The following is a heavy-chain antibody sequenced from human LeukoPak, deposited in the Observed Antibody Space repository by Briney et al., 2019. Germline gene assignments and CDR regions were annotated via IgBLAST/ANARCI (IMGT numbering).Heavy chain of an antibody. CDR2: IRRKAHGGTT. Sequence: GGSLRLSCTTSGFTFCDYAMSWVRQAPGKGLEWVSFIRRKAHGGTTEYAASVKGRFSSSRDDSKSIAYLQMNSLKTEDTAVYFCTRVTYYYDNSGYFHFDSWGQGSLVTVSS. V-gene: IGHV3-49*04. D-gene: IGHD3-22*01. J-gene: IGHJ4*02. CDR1: GFTFCDYA. CDR3: TRVTYYYDNSGYFHFDS.